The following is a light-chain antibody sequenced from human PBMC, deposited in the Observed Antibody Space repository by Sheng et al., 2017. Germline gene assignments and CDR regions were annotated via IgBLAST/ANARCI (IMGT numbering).Light chain of an antibody. CDR2: DVT. V-gene: IGLV2-14*03. CDR3: VSYTTSETRV. CDR1: SSDVGAFNY. Sequence: QSALTQPASVSGSPGQSITISCTGTSSDVGAFNYVSWYQQHPGKAPKLVIYDVTNRPSGISNRFSGSKSGNTASLTISGLQAEDEADYYCVSYTTSETRVFGGGTKLTVL. J-gene: IGLJ2*01.